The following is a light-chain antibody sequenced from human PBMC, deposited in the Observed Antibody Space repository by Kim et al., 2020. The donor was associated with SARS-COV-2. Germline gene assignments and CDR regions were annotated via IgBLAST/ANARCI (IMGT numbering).Light chain of an antibody. CDR3: QQRSNWPLT. V-gene: IGKV3-11*01. Sequence: EIVLTQSPATLSLSPGERATLSCRASQSVSSYLAWYQQKPGQVPRLLIYGASNRATGIPARFSGSGSGTDFTLTISSLEPEDFAVYYCQQRSNWPLTFGGGTKVDIK. CDR2: GAS. CDR1: QSVSSY. J-gene: IGKJ4*01.